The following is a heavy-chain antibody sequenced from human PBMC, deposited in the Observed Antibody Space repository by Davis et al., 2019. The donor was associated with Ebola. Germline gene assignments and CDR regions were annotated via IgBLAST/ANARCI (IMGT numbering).Heavy chain of an antibody. J-gene: IGHJ6*04. V-gene: IGHV6-1*01. CDR2: TYYNSKWYN. CDR3: ARISWVSRGMDV. CDR1: GDSVSSNSGA. Sequence: HSQTLSLTCDITGDSVSSNSGAWNWIRQSPSRGLEWLGRTYYNSKWYNDYAPSVKSRITINPDTSKNQFSLQLNSVTPEDTAVYYCARISWVSRGMDVWGKGTTVTVSS. D-gene: IGHD6-13*01.